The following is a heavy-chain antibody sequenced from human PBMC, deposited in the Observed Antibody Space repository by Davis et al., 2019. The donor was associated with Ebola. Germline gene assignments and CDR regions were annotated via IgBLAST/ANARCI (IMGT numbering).Heavy chain of an antibody. D-gene: IGHD2-21*01. CDR1: GGSISNYY. V-gene: IGHV4-59*01. J-gene: IGHJ4*02. CDR3: ARVFCSGGACYEDY. Sequence: SETLSLTCTVSGGSISNYYWSWIWQPPGKGLGWIGTIYHSGSTYYNPSLESRVTISVDTSKNQFSLRLSSVTAADTAVYHCARVFCSGGACYEDYWGQGTLVTVSS. CDR2: IYHSGST.